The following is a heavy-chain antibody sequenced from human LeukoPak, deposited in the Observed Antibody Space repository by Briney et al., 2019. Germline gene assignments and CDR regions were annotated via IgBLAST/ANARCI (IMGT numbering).Heavy chain of an antibody. CDR3: ASTSGSGSSGWYFDY. D-gene: IGHD6-19*01. CDR1: GGSISSYY. CDR2: IYYSGST. V-gene: IGHV4-59*01. Sequence: SETLSLTCTVSGGSISSYYWSWIRQPPGKGLEWIGYIYYSGSTNYNPSLKSRVTISVDTSKNQFSLKLSSVTAADTAVYYCASTSGSGSSGWYFDYWGQGTLVTVSS. J-gene: IGHJ4*02.